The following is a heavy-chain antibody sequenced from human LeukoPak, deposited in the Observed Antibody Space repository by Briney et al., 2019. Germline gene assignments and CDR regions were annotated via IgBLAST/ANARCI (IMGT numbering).Heavy chain of an antibody. CDR3: AKEKGLHPYYFDY. V-gene: IGHV3-30*02. CDR1: GFTFSSCG. D-gene: IGHD2-15*01. CDR2: IRYDGSNK. J-gene: IGHJ4*02. Sequence: GGSLRLSCAASGFTFSSCGMHWVRQAPGKGLEWVAFIRYDGSNKYYADSVKGRFTISRDNSKNTLYLQMNSLRAEDTAVYYCAKEKGLHPYYFDYWGQGTLVTVSS.